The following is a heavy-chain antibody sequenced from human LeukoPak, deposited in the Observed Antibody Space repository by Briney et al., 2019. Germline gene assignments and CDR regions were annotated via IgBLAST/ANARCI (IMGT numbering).Heavy chain of an antibody. CDR1: GYTFTSYD. J-gene: IGHJ3*02. CDR3: ARNRGIAARPGAFDI. V-gene: IGHV1-8*03. Sequence: GASAKVSCKASGYTFTSYDINWVRQATGQGLEWMGWMNPNSGNTGYAQKFQGRVTITRNTSISTAYMELSSLRSEDTAVYYCARNRGIAARPGAFDIWGQGTMVTVSS. D-gene: IGHD6-6*01. CDR2: MNPNSGNT.